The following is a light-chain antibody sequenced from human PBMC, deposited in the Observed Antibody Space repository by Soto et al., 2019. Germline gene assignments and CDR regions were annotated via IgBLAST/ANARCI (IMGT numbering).Light chain of an antibody. CDR3: CSYAGSNTWV. J-gene: IGLJ3*02. Sequence: QSALTQPASVSGSPGQSITISCTGTSSDVGGFNYVSWYQLHPGKAPKLMIYEVTNRPSGISNRFSGSKSGNTASLTISGLQAEDEADYYCCSYAGSNTWVFGGGTKLTVL. CDR1: SSDVGGFNY. V-gene: IGLV2-14*01. CDR2: EVT.